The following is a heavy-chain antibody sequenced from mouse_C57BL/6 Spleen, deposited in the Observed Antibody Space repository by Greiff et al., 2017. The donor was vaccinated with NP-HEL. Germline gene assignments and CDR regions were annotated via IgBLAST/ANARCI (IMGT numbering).Heavy chain of an antibody. Sequence: VKLMESGAELVRPGSSVKLSCKASGYTFTSYWMHWVKQRPIQGLEWIGNIDPSDSETHYNQKFKDKATLTVDKSSSTAYMQLSSLTSEDSAVYYCARGYEKAMDYWGQGTSVTVSS. CDR3: ARGYEKAMDY. CDR2: IDPSDSET. D-gene: IGHD2-3*01. CDR1: GYTFTSYW. J-gene: IGHJ4*01. V-gene: IGHV1-52*01.